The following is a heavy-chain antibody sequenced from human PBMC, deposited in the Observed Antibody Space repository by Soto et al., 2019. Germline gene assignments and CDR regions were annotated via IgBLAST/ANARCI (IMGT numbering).Heavy chain of an antibody. CDR1: GYTFNEFG. CDR3: ARDVGYSQADYFDD. Sequence: HLVQPGNEVRKPGASVRVSCKASGYTFNEFGITWVRQAPGQGLQWVGRISGHNGNTEYALNFRGRVTLTTDTSTNTAYMDLTSLTRDHTAVYYCARDVGYSQADYFDDWGQGTLVTVSS. CDR2: ISGHNGNT. D-gene: IGHD5-18*01. V-gene: IGHV1-18*01. J-gene: IGHJ4*02.